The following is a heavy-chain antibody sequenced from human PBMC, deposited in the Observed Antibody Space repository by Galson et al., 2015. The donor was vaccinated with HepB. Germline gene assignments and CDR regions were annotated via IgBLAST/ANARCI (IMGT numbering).Heavy chain of an antibody. D-gene: IGHD2-2*01. CDR2: IWFDDKNK. V-gene: IGHV3-33*01. CDR1: GFTFSSYG. J-gene: IGHJ6*02. Sequence: SLRLSCAASGFTFSSYGLHWVRQAPGKGLEWVALIWFDDKNKYYAVSVKGRLHISRDNSTNTLYLQMNSLRVEDTAVYYCARDSYCSITSCDYFYYYGMDVWGQGTTVTVSS. CDR3: ARDSYCSITSCDYFYYYGMDV.